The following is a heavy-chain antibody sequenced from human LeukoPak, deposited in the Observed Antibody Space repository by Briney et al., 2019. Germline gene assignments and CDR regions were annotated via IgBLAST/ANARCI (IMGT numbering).Heavy chain of an antibody. V-gene: IGHV4-59*01. CDR2: IYYSGST. D-gene: IGHD3-3*01. J-gene: IGHJ5*02. Sequence: PSETLSLTCKVSGGSISGYYWSWIRQPPGKGLEWIGCIYYSGSTNYNPSLKSRVTISVDTSKNQFSLKLSSVTASDTAVYYCARARAEWLNNWFDPWGQGTLVTVSS. CDR1: GGSISGYY. CDR3: ARARAEWLNNWFDP.